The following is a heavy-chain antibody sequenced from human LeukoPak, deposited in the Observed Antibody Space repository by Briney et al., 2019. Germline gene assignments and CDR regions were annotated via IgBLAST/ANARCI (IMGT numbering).Heavy chain of an antibody. D-gene: IGHD1-1*01. Sequence: RGSLRLSCAASGFTFSSYWMSWVPQAPGKGLERVANIKQDGSEKYYVDSVEGRFTISRDNAKNSLYLQMNSLRVEDTAVYYCARPIERRLRILGFDYWGEGTLVTVSS. CDR3: ARPIERRLRILGFDY. CDR2: IKQDGSEK. V-gene: IGHV3-7*01. J-gene: IGHJ4*02. CDR1: GFTFSSYW.